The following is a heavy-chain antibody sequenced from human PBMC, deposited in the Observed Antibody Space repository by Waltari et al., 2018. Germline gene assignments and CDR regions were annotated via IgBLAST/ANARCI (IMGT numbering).Heavy chain of an antibody. V-gene: IGHV4-39*07. J-gene: IGHJ4*02. Sequence: QLQLQESGPGLVKPSETLSLTCTVSGGPLSSRSSYWGWIRQPPGKGLEWIGSIYYSGSTYYNPSLKSRVTISVDTSKNQFSRKLSSVTAADTAVYYCARSTGHFDYWGQGTLVTVSS. CDR2: IYYSGST. CDR3: ARSTGHFDY. D-gene: IGHD4-17*01. CDR1: GGPLSSRSSY.